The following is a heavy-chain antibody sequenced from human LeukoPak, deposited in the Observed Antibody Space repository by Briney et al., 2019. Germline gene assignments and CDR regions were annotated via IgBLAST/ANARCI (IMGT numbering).Heavy chain of an antibody. Sequence: PSETLSLTCTVSGGSISSSSYYWGWIRQPPGKGLEWIGSIYYSGSTYYNPSLKSRVTISVDTSKNQFSLKLSSVTAADTAVYYCARASRQLGDAFDIWGQGTMVTVSS. J-gene: IGHJ3*02. D-gene: IGHD6-13*01. V-gene: IGHV4-39*01. CDR1: GGSISSSSYY. CDR2: IYYSGST. CDR3: ARASRQLGDAFDI.